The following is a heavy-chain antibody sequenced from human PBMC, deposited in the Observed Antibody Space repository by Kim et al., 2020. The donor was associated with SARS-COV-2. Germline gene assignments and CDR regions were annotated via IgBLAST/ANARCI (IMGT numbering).Heavy chain of an antibody. D-gene: IGHD3-9*01. CDR3: ARATLVNTYFYGLDV. CDR2: ISSGGST. V-gene: IGHV4-59*08. CDR1: GGAVYSDY. Sequence: SETPSLTCSFSGGAVYSDYWTWVRQSPGKGLEWIGCISSGGSTNYNPSLKSRLTISVDTSKNHFSLRLASVTAADTAVYFCARATLVNTYFYGLDVWGPG. J-gene: IGHJ6*02.